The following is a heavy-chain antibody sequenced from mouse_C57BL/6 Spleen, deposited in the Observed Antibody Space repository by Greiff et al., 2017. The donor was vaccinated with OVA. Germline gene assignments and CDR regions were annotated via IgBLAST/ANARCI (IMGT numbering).Heavy chain of an antibody. V-gene: IGHV1-80*01. CDR2: IYPGDGDT. Sequence: QVQLQQSGAELVKPGASVKISCKASGYAFSSSWMNWVKQRPGKGLEWIGQIYPGDGDTNYNGKFKGKATLTADKSSSTAYMQLSSLTSEDSAVYVCARSRDYDDYAMDYWGQGTSVTVSS. J-gene: IGHJ4*01. CDR3: ARSRDYDDYAMDY. D-gene: IGHD2-4*01. CDR1: GYAFSSSW.